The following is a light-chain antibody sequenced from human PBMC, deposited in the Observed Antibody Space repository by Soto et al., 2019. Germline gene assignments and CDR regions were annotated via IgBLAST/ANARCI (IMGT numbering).Light chain of an antibody. J-gene: IGLJ1*01. CDR1: SSDVGGYNY. Sequence: QSALTQPPSASGSPGQSVTISCTGTSSDVGGYNYVSWYQQHPGKAPKLMIYDVIKRPSGVPDRFSGSKSGNTASLTVSGLQAEYEADYYCSSYAGSNFYVFGTGTKLTVL. V-gene: IGLV2-8*01. CDR3: SSYAGSNFYV. CDR2: DVI.